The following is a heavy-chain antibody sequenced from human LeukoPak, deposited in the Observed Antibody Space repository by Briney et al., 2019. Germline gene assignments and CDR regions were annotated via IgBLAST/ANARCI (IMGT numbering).Heavy chain of an antibody. V-gene: IGHV4-34*01. D-gene: IGHD3-10*01. J-gene: IGHJ6*03. CDR3: ARLPVRGVGGYYQDQYMDV. CDR2: INHSGST. Sequence: SETLSLTCAVFGGSFSGYYWSWIRQSPGKGLEWIGEINHSGSTKYNPSLKSRATISVDTSKNQFSLKLSSVTAADTAVYYCARLPVRGVGGYYQDQYMDVWGKGTTVTIFS. CDR1: GGSFSGYY.